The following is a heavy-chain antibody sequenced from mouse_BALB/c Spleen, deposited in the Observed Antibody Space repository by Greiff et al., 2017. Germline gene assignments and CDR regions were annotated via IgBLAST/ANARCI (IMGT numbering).Heavy chain of an antibody. CDR2: IDPANGNT. CDR3: ARSSYYGSSYEAY. V-gene: IGHV14-3*02. D-gene: IGHD1-1*01. J-gene: IGHJ3*01. CDR1: GFNIKDTY. Sequence: VQLQQSGAELVKPGASVKLSCTASGFNIKDTYMHWVKQRPEQGLEWIGRIDPANGNTKYDPKFQGKATITADTSSNTAYLQLSSLTSEDTSVYYCARSSYYGSSYEAYWGQGTLVTVSA.